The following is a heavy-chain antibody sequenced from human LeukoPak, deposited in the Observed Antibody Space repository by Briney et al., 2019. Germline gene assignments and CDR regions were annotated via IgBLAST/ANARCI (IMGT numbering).Heavy chain of an antibody. V-gene: IGHV3-20*04. D-gene: IGHD3-22*01. J-gene: IGHJ4*02. Sequence: GGSLRLSCAASGFTFDDYGMSWVRQAPGKGLEWVSGINWNGGSKGYADSVKGRFTISRDNAKNSLYLQMNSLRAEDTALYYCARASSYYYDSSCYYPTDDYWGQGTLVTVSS. CDR1: GFTFDDYG. CDR2: INWNGGSK. CDR3: ARASSYYYDSSCYYPTDDY.